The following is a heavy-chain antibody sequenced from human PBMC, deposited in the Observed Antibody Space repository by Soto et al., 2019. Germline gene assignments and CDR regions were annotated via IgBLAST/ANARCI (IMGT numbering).Heavy chain of an antibody. Sequence: PSETLSLTCTVSGGSISSYYWSWIRQPPGKGLEWIGYIYYSGSTNYNPSLKSRVTISVDTSKNQLSLKLSSVTAADTAVYYCARTRFGYYGMDVWGQGTTVTVSS. D-gene: IGHD3-10*01. V-gene: IGHV4-59*01. J-gene: IGHJ6*02. CDR2: IYYSGST. CDR1: GGSISSYY. CDR3: ARTRFGYYGMDV.